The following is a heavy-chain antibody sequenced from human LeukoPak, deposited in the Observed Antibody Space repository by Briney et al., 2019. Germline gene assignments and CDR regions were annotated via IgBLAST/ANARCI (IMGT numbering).Heavy chain of an antibody. CDR2: ISAYDGNT. D-gene: IGHD1-26*01. CDR1: GLTFSNYG. Sequence: GASVKVSCKASGLTFSNYGITWVRQAPGQGLEWVGWISAYDGNTNYAQKFQGRVTMTTDTSTSTAHMELRSLRYDDTAVYYCARDGRFAAYEPDYWDQGTLVTVSS. J-gene: IGHJ4*02. CDR3: ARDGRFAAYEPDY. V-gene: IGHV1-18*01.